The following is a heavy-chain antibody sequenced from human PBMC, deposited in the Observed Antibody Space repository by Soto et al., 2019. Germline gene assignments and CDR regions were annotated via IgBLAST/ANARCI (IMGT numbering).Heavy chain of an antibody. CDR1: GFTFSSYG. J-gene: IGHJ2*01. CDR3: ARGLPTSYWYFDL. Sequence: GGSLRLSCAASGFTFSSYGMHWVRQAPGKGLEWVAVIRYDGSNKYYADSVKGRFTISRDNSKNTLYLQMNSLRAEDTAVYYCARGLPTSYWYFDLWGRGTLVTVSS. CDR2: IRYDGSNK. V-gene: IGHV3-33*01.